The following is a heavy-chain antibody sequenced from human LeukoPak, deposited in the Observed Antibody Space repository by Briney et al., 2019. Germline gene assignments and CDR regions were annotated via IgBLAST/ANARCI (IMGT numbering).Heavy chain of an antibody. Sequence: GGSLRLSCAASGFTFSNYWMSWVRQAPGKGLEWVANIKKDGSEKKYVDSVKGRFTISRDNAENSLHLQMNSLRAEDTAVYYCASKTYYYDSSGYFRWGQGTLVTVSS. V-gene: IGHV3-7*01. CDR2: IKKDGSEK. CDR3: ASKTYYYDSSGYFR. CDR1: GFTFSNYW. D-gene: IGHD3-22*01. J-gene: IGHJ4*02.